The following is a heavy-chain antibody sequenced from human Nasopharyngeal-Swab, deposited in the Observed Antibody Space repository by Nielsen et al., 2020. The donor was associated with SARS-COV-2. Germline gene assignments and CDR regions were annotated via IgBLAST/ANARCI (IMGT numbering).Heavy chain of an antibody. CDR3: VKHQGSSSDQ. Sequence: GSLKISCAASGFTFSSYSMNWVRQAPGKGLEWVSYISSSSSTIYYADSVKGRFTISRDNARNTLYLQMNSLRVEDTAVYYCVKHQGSSSDQWGQGTLVTVSS. CDR2: ISSSSSTI. CDR1: GFTFSSYS. J-gene: IGHJ4*02. V-gene: IGHV3-48*04.